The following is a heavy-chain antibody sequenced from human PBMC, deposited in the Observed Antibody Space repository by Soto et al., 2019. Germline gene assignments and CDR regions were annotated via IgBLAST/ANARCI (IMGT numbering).Heavy chain of an antibody. D-gene: IGHD6-13*01. Sequence: GASVKVSCKASGYTFTSNWIHWVRRAPGQGLGWMGIINPSGGSTYYAQKFQGRVTLTRDTTTSTVYMELTSLTSEDTAVYYCARDHSISSSGAWWLDPWGQGTLVTVSS. CDR2: INPSGGST. CDR1: GYTFTSNW. V-gene: IGHV1-46*01. J-gene: IGHJ5*02. CDR3: ARDHSISSSGAWWLDP.